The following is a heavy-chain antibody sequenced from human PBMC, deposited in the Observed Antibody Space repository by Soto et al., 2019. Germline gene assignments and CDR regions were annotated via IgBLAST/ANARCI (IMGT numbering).Heavy chain of an antibody. Sequence: SETLSLTCTVSGGSVSSASYYWSWIRQPPGKGLEWIGYIYYSGSTNYHPSLKSRVTISVDTSKNQFSLKRSSVTAGDTAVYYCAGLKGSWYPDYWGQGTLVTVSS. V-gene: IGHV4-61*01. CDR3: AGLKGSWYPDY. D-gene: IGHD6-13*01. CDR1: GGSVSSASYY. J-gene: IGHJ4*02. CDR2: IYYSGST.